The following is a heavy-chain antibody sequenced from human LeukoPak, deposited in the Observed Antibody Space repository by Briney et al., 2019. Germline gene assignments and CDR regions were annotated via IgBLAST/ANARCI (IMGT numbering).Heavy chain of an antibody. CDR3: TSLNSGYGGWFDQ. Sequence: SETLSLTCTVSGGSISSSSYYWGWIRQPPGKGLECIGSIYYNGRTFYNPSLKSRVTISVDTSKNQFSLKLSSVTAADTAVYYCTSLNSGYGGWFDQWGQGTLVTVSS. CDR2: IYYNGRT. J-gene: IGHJ5*02. CDR1: GGSISSSSYY. D-gene: IGHD5-12*01. V-gene: IGHV4-39*07.